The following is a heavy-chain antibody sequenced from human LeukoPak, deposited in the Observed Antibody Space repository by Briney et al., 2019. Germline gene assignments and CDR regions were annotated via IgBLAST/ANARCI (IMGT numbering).Heavy chain of an antibody. CDR1: GFSSSSYR. J-gene: IGHJ3*02. Sequence: GRSLRDSCAASGFSSSSYRMHWVRQAPGKGLEWVAVIWYDGSNKYYADSVKGRFTISRDNSKNTLDLKVNSLRAEDTAVYYCASTGDSRSSQGLFDIWGQGTLVTVSS. CDR3: ASTGDSRSSQGLFDI. V-gene: IGHV3-33*01. CDR2: IWYDGSNK. D-gene: IGHD6-6*01.